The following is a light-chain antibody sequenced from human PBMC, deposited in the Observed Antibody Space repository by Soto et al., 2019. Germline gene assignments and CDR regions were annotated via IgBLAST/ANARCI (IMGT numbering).Light chain of an antibody. J-gene: IGKJ4*01. CDR1: QNLLHSNGYNY. CDR2: LGS. CDR3: AQGLATPFT. Sequence: EIVLTQYPLSLPVTPGEPASISCRSSQNLLHSNGYNYLNWYLQKPGQSPQLLIYLGSNRASGVPDRFSGSGSGTDFTLTINRVEAEDVGLYFCAQGLATPFTFGGGTKVDIK. V-gene: IGKV2-28*01.